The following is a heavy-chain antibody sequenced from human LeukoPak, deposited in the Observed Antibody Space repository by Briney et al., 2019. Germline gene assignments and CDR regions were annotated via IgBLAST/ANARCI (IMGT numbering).Heavy chain of an antibody. V-gene: IGHV3-21*01. D-gene: IGHD6-6*01. Sequence: PGGSLRLSCAASGFTFNSYSMNWVRQAPGKGLEWVSSISSSSRYIYYADSVKGRFAISRDNAKNSLYLQMNSLRAEDTAVYYCAREAGFSSSSIEYYMDVWGKGTTGTVSS. J-gene: IGHJ6*03. CDR3: AREAGFSSSSIEYYMDV. CDR2: ISSSSRYI. CDR1: GFTFNSYS.